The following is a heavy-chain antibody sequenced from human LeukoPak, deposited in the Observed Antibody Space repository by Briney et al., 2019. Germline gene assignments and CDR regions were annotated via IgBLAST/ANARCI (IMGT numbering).Heavy chain of an antibody. J-gene: IGHJ4*02. V-gene: IGHV4-59*01. CDR2: IYYSGNT. CDR3: ARVGDPGYCSSTSCFSFDS. Sequence: PSETLSLTCTVSGVSISSYYWSWSRQPPGKGLEWIGYIYYSGNTNYNPSLKSRVTISVDTSKNQFSLKLSSVTAADTAVYYCARVGDPGYCSSTSCFSFDSWGQGILVTVSS. CDR1: GVSISSYY. D-gene: IGHD2-2*03.